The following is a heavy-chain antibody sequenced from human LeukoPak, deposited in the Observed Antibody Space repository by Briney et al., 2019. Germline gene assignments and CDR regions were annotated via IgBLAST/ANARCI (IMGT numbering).Heavy chain of an antibody. CDR1: GFSFRIYS. CDR3: ARGGSGDYSLFEY. Sequence: PGGSLRLSCAASGFSFRIYSMNWVRQAPGKGLEWVLFVSSSSSSIHYADSVKGRFTISRDNAKNSLYLQMNSLRAEDTAVYYCARGGSGDYSLFEYWGQGTLVTVSS. D-gene: IGHD3-3*01. CDR2: VSSSSSSI. V-gene: IGHV3-48*04. J-gene: IGHJ4*02.